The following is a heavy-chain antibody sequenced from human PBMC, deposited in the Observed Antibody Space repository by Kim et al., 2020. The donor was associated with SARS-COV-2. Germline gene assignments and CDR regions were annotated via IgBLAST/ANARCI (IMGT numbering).Heavy chain of an antibody. CDR2: IYYSGST. CDR1: GGSISSYY. D-gene: IGHD2-2*01. V-gene: IGHV4-59*13. Sequence: SETLSLTCTVSGGSISSYYWSWIRQPPGKGLEWIGYIYYSGSTNYNPSLKSRVTISVDTSKNQFSLKLSSVTAADTAVYYCARAGHCSSTSCQPALDYYYGMDVWGQGTTVTVSS. CDR3: ARAGHCSSTSCQPALDYYYGMDV. J-gene: IGHJ6*02.